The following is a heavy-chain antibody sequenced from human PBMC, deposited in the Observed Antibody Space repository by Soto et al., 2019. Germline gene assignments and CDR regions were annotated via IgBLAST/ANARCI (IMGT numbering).Heavy chain of an antibody. CDR1: GGTFSSYT. CDR2: IIPILGIA. CDR3: ARDLLTRGPKKFDP. V-gene: IGHV1-69*04. Sequence: ASVKVSCKASGGTFSSYTISWVRQAPGQGLEWMGRIIPILGIANYAQKFQGRVTITADKSTSTAYMELSSLRSEDTVVYYCARDLLTRGPKKFDPWGQGTLVTVSS. D-gene: IGHD2-21*01. J-gene: IGHJ5*02.